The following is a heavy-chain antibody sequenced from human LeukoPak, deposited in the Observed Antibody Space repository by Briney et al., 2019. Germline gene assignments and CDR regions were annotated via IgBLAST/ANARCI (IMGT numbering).Heavy chain of an antibody. CDR2: SYFTGNP. D-gene: IGHD4-23*01. J-gene: IGHJ4*02. CDR1: GSISSYY. CDR3: AGIRSTVGWRSFDY. V-gene: IGHV4-59*08. Sequence: SETLSLTCTVSGSISSYYWTWIRPSPGKGLEWIGHSYFTGNPNYNPSLKSRVTISVDTPKNQFSLELTSVTAADTAVYYCAGIRSTVGWRSFDYWGQGILVTVSS.